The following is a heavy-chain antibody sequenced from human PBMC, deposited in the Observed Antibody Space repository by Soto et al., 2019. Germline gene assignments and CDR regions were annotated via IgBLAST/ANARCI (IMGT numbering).Heavy chain of an antibody. Sequence: GGSLRLSCAASGFTFSSYAMNWVRQAPGKGLEWVSAISGSGGTTYYADSVKGRFTISRDNSKNTLYLQMNSLRAEDTAVYYCAKADGGYRYGNYYDYGMDVWGQGTTVTVS. CDR1: GFTFSSYA. D-gene: IGHD5-18*01. V-gene: IGHV3-23*01. J-gene: IGHJ6*02. CDR2: ISGSGGTT. CDR3: AKADGGYRYGNYYDYGMDV.